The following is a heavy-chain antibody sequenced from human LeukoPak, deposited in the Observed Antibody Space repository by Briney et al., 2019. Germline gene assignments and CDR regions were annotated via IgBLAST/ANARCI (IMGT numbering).Heavy chain of an antibody. CDR1: GGSISSGSYY. CDR3: ARLTSNGATYFEY. CDR2: IYYSGST. J-gene: IGHJ4*02. V-gene: IGHV4-39*01. Sequence: PSETLSLTCTVSGGSISSGSYYWGWIRQPPGKGLEWIGRIYYSGSTYHNPSLQSRVTISIDTSKNQFSLKLSSVTAADTAVYYCARLTSNGATYFEYWGQGTLVTVSS. D-gene: IGHD2-2*01.